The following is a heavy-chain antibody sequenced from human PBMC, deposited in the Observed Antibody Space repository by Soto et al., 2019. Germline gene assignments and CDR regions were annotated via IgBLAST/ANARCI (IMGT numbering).Heavy chain of an antibody. D-gene: IGHD3-10*01. V-gene: IGHV4-34*01. CDR3: ASSYYGSGSYYNVEDY. Sequence: QVQLQQWGAGLLKPSETLSLXCAVYGGSFSGYYWSWIRQPPGKGLEWIGEINHSGSTNYNPSLKSRVTISVDTSKNQFSLKLSSVTAADTAVYYCASSYYGSGSYYNVEDYWGQGTLVTVSS. CDR1: GGSFSGYY. CDR2: INHSGST. J-gene: IGHJ4*02.